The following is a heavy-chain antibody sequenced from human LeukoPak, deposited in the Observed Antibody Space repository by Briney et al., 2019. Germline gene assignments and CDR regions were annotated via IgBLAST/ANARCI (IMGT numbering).Heavy chain of an antibody. CDR3: AARLYSSSWYVDY. J-gene: IGHJ4*02. D-gene: IGHD6-13*01. V-gene: IGHV4-34*01. CDR2: INHSGST. Sequence: SETLSLTCAVYGGSFSGYYWSWIGQPPGKGLEWIGEINHSGSTNYNPSLKSRVTISVDTSKNQFSLKLSSVSPADTAVYYCAARLYSSSWYVDYWGQGTLVTVSS. CDR1: GGSFSGYY.